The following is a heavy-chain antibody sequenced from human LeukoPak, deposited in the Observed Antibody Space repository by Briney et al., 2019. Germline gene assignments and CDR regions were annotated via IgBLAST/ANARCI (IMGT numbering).Heavy chain of an antibody. V-gene: IGHV3-21*01. CDR1: GFTFSSYS. D-gene: IGHD2-8*02. J-gene: IGHJ6*02. CDR2: ISSSSSYI. CDR3: ARGKSGPGHYYYYGMDV. Sequence: GGSLRLSCAASGFTFSSYSMNRVRQAPGKGLEWVSSISSSSSYIYYADSVKGRFTISRDNAKNSLYLQMNSLRAEDTAVYYCARGKSGPGHYYYYGMDVWGQGATVTVSS.